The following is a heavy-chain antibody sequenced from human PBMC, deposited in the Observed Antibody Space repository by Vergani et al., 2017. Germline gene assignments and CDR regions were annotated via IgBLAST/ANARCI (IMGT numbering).Heavy chain of an antibody. CDR2: IIPILGIA. CDR3: ALWEPHPFDY. V-gene: IGHV1-69*04. J-gene: IGHJ4*02. Sequence: QVQLVQSGAEVKKPGASVKVSCKASGGTFSSYAISWVRQAPGQGLEWMGRIIPILGIANYAQKFQGRVTMTRDTSTSTVYMELSSLRSEDTAVYYCALWEPHPFDYWGQGTLVTVSS. D-gene: IGHD1-26*01. CDR1: GGTFSSYA.